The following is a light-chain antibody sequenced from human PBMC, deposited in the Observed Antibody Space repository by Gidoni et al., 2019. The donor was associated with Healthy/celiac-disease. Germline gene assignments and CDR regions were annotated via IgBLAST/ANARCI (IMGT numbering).Light chain of an antibody. V-gene: IGKV3-11*01. CDR3: QQRSNWPPRYT. CDR2: DAS. Sequence: EIVLTQSPATLSLSPGERATLSCRASQSASSYLDWYQQKPGQAPRLLIYDASNRATGIPARFSGSGSGTDFTLTISSLEPEDFAVYYCQQRSNWPPRYTFGQGTKLEIK. CDR1: QSASSY. J-gene: IGKJ2*01.